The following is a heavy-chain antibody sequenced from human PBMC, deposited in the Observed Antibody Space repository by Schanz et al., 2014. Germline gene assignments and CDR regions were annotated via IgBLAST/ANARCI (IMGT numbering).Heavy chain of an antibody. CDR1: EFTFSTDA. D-gene: IGHD1-1*01. CDR3: ARDRRNADLDY. V-gene: IGHV3-23*01. CDR2: ISASGGDT. Sequence: DVHLLESGGGLVQPGGSLRLSCAASEFTFSTDAMSWVRQAPGKGLEWLSVISASGGDTYYADSVKGRFTISRDNSKNTLYLQMNSLRAEDTALYYCARDRRNADLDYWGHGTLVTVSS. J-gene: IGHJ4*01.